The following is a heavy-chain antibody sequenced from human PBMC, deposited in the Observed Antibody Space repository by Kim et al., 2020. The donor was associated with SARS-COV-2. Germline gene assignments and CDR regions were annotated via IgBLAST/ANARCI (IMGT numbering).Heavy chain of an antibody. J-gene: IGHJ6*02. V-gene: IGHV4-59*11. CDR3: ARGHYGLAV. CDR1: GDSITSHY. Sequence: SETLSLTCTVSGDSITSHYWTWIRQPPGKGLEWIAYIYYSGSTDYNPSLRSRAFISVDTSRNQCSLSLSSVTAADTAVDYCARGHYGLAVWGPGTPVTVSS. CDR2: IYYSGST.